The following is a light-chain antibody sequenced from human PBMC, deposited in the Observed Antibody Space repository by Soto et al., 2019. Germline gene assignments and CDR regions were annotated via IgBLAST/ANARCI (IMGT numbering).Light chain of an antibody. J-gene: IGKJ1*01. Sequence: DIQMTQSPSSLSASVGDRVTITCRASQDLSNYLAWYQQKPGKVPKILIYAASTLHSGVPSRFSGSGSGTDFTLTISGLQPEDVANYYCQNYSGAPWTFGQGTKVEIE. CDR1: QDLSNY. V-gene: IGKV1-27*01. CDR3: QNYSGAPWT. CDR2: AAS.